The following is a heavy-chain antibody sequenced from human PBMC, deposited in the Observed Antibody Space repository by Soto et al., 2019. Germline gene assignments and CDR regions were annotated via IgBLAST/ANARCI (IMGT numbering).Heavy chain of an antibody. Sequence: QVQLVQSGAEVKKPGSSVKVSCKASGGTFSSYAISWVRQAPGHGLERMGGIIPIFGTTNYEQKFQGRVTMTADESTSTAYVELSSLRSEDTAVYYCASPYGSGSYNTGFDYWGQGTLVTVSS. J-gene: IGHJ4*02. CDR2: IIPIFGTT. CDR3: ASPYGSGSYNTGFDY. V-gene: IGHV1-69*12. D-gene: IGHD3-10*01. CDR1: GGTFSSYA.